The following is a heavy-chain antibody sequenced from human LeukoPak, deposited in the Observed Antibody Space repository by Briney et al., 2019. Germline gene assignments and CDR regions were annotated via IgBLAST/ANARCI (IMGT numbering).Heavy chain of an antibody. V-gene: IGHV3-23*01. D-gene: IGHD1-26*01. CDR1: GFTFSSYA. CDR2: IRDSGGST. Sequence: PGGSLRLSCAASGFTFSSYAMSWVRQAPGKGLEWVSGIRDSGGSTYYADSLKGRFTISRDNSKNTLYLQMNSLRVEDTAVYFCAKNFPVPALGGARQFDCWGRGTLVTVSS. J-gene: IGHJ4*02. CDR3: AKNFPVPALGGARQFDC.